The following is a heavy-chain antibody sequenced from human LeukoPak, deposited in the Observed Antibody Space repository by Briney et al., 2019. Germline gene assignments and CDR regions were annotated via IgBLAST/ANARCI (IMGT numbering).Heavy chain of an antibody. CDR3: ARVRDYYDSSGYVGYYFDY. CDR1: GFTFSSYG. V-gene: IGHV3-33*01. Sequence: PGRSLRLSCAASGFTFSSYGMHWVRQAPGKGLEWVAVIWYDGSNKYYADSVKGRFTISRDNSKNTLYLQMNSLRAEDTAVYYCARVRDYYDSSGYVGYYFDYWGQGTLVTVSS. J-gene: IGHJ4*02. D-gene: IGHD3-22*01. CDR2: IWYDGSNK.